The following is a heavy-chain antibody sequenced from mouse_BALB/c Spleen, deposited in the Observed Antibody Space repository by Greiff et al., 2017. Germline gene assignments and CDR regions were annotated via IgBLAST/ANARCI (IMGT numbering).Heavy chain of an antibody. V-gene: IGHV5-12-1*01. CDR3: ARQGGDY. CDR2: ISSGGGST. Sequence: EVKLMESGGGLVKPGGSLKLSCAASGFAFSSYDMSWVRQTPEKRLEWVAYISSGGGSTYYPDTVKGRFTISRDNAKNTLYLQMSSLKSEDTAMYYCARQGGDYWGQGTTLTVSS. J-gene: IGHJ2*01. CDR1: GFAFSSYD.